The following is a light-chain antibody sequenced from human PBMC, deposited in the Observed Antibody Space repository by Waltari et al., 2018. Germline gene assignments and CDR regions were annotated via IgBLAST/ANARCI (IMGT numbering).Light chain of an antibody. J-gene: IGKJ2*01. V-gene: IGKV1-33*01. CDR2: AAS. CDR1: QDIKNY. Sequence: DIQMTQSTSSLSASVGDRVTITCQASQDIKNYLNWYQQKPGKAPKLLIYAASNLETGVPSRFSGSGSGTDFTFTISSLQPEDIATYSCQQSQGVPFTFGQGTKVDIK. CDR3: QQSQGVPFT.